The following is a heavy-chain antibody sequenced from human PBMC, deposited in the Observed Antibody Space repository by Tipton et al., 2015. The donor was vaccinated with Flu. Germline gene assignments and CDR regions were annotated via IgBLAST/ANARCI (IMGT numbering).Heavy chain of an antibody. J-gene: IGHJ6*02. CDR3: ARHRFYGTGWFDMDV. CDR2: VYQNGST. Sequence: TLSLTCAVSGQSISSAYYWAWIRQPPGKGLEWIGSVYQNGSTYYTSSLRSRVTISIDTSKNLFSLKVTSVAAADTAVYYCARHRFYGTGWFDMDVWGQGTTVTVSS. V-gene: IGHV4-38-2*01. D-gene: IGHD6-19*01. CDR1: GQSISSAYY.